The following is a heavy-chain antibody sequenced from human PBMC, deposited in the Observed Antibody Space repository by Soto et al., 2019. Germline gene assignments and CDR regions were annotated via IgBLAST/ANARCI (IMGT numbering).Heavy chain of an antibody. D-gene: IGHD1-1*01. CDR2: IIPIFGTA. CDR1: GGTFSSYA. V-gene: IGHV1-69*01. CDR3: ARGRLRSEMSTTDYFDY. Sequence: QVQLVQSGAEVKKPGSSVKVSCKASGGTFSSYAISWVRQAPGQGLEWMGGIIPIFGTANYAQKFQGRVTITADESSRTAYKELSSLRYEDTAVYYCARGRLRSEMSTTDYFDYWGQATLVTVSS. J-gene: IGHJ4*02.